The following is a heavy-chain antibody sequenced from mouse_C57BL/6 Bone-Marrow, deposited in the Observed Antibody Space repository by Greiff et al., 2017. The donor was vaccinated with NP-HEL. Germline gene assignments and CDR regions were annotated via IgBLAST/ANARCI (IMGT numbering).Heavy chain of an antibody. D-gene: IGHD1-1*01. CDR2: ISSGSRTI. CDR3: ARIYYYGSSYLPFDY. Sequence: EVKVVESGGGLVKPGGSLKLSCAASGFTFSDYGLHWVRQAPEKGLEWVAYISSGSRTIYYADTVKGRFTISRDKAKNILFLQMTSLRSEDTAMYYCARIYYYGSSYLPFDYWGQGTTLTVSS. V-gene: IGHV5-17*01. J-gene: IGHJ2*01. CDR1: GFTFSDYG.